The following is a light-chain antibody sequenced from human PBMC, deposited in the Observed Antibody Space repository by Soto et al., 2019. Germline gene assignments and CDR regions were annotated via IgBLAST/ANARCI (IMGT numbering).Light chain of an antibody. V-gene: IGKV3-11*01. CDR1: HAINTR. CDR3: HQRQSWPRT. CDR2: LAS. Sequence: EIVLTQSPATLSSFPGDRVTLSCRASHAINTRLAWYQHKPGQAPRLLIYLASNRAAGVPARFSGSGSGTDFTLTISDVEPEDFAVYYCHQRQSWPRTFGQGTKVDI. J-gene: IGKJ1*01.